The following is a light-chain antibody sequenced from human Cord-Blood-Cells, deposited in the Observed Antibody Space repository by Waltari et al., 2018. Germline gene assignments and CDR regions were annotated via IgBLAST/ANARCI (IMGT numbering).Light chain of an antibody. CDR1: SSGVGGYNY. Sequence: QSGLTQPRSVSWSPGQSVTISCTVTSSGVGGYNYVSWYQQHPGKAPKLMIYDVSKRPSGVPDRFSGSKSGNTASLTISGLQAEDEADYYCCSYAGSYTLFGGGTKLTVL. V-gene: IGLV2-11*01. CDR2: DVS. J-gene: IGLJ2*01. CDR3: CSYAGSYTL.